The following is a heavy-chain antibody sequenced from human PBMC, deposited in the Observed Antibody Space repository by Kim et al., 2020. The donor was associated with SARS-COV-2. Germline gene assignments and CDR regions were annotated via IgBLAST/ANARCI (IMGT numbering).Heavy chain of an antibody. Sequence: GGSLRLSCAASGFTFSSYSMNWVRQAPGKGLEWVSSISSSSSYIYYADSVKGRFTISRDNAKNSLYLQMNSLRAEDTAVYYCARGDGSGSYPLEFGFDPWGQGTLVTVSS. CDR3: ARGDGSGSYPLEFGFDP. V-gene: IGHV3-21*01. CDR1: GFTFSSYS. CDR2: ISSSSSYI. D-gene: IGHD3-10*01. J-gene: IGHJ5*02.